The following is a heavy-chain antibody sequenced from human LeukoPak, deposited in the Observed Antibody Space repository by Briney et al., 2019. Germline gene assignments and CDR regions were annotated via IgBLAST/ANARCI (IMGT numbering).Heavy chain of an antibody. V-gene: IGHV1-18*01. J-gene: IGHJ4*02. CDR1: GYTFITYG. CDR2: ISAYNGNT. Sequence: ASVKVSCKASGYTFITYGISWVRQAPGQGLEWMGWISAYNGNTNYPQKLQGRVTMTTDTSTSTAYMELRSLRSDDTAVYYCARMGDYHLVSFFDYWGQGTLVTVSS. CDR3: ARMGDYHLVSFFDY. D-gene: IGHD4/OR15-4a*01.